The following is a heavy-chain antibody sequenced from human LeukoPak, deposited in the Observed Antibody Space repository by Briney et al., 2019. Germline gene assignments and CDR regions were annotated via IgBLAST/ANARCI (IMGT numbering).Heavy chain of an antibody. Sequence: PGGSLRLSCAASGFTFGSYAMSWVRQAPGKGLEWVSAIVGSSGGTTNYADSVKGRFTISRDNSKNTLYLQMNSLRAEDTAVYYCAKRPYSGSGSFDYWGQGTLVTVSS. CDR2: IVGSSGGTT. V-gene: IGHV3-23*01. D-gene: IGHD3-10*01. CDR1: GFTFGSYA. CDR3: AKRPYSGSGSFDY. J-gene: IGHJ4*02.